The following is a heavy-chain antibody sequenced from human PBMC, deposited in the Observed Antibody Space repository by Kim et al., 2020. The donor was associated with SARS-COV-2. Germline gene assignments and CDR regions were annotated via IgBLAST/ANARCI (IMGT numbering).Heavy chain of an antibody. J-gene: IGHJ4*02. Sequence: GGSLRLSCAASGFTFSSYGMHWVRQAPGKGLEWVAVISYDGSNKYYADSVKGRFTISRDNSKNTLYLQMNSLRAEDTAVYYCAKRALDYSEYGGYASCYFDYWGQGTLVTVSS. V-gene: IGHV3-30*18. CDR3: AKRALDYSEYGGYASCYFDY. CDR2: ISYDGSNK. D-gene: IGHD5-12*01. CDR1: GFTFSSYG.